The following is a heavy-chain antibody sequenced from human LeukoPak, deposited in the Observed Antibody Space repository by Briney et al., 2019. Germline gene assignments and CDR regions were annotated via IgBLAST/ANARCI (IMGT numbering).Heavy chain of an antibody. J-gene: IGHJ4*02. CDR1: GYSFTSYW. CDR3: ARQALSMGGEVAPGY. Sequence: GESLKISCKGSGYSFTSYWISWVRQMPGKGLEWMGIIYPGDSDTRYSPSFQGQVTISADKSISTAYLQWSSLKASDTAMYYCARQALSMGGEVAPGYWGQGTLVTVSS. V-gene: IGHV5-51*01. D-gene: IGHD3-16*01. CDR2: IYPGDSDT.